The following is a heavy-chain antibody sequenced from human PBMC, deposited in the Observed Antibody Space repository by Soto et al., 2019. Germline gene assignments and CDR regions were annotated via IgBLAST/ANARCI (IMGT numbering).Heavy chain of an antibody. J-gene: IGHJ5*02. CDR1: GVSISSGDYY. V-gene: IGHV4-30-4*01. Sequence: PSETLSLTCTVSGVSISSGDYYWTWIRQPPGKGLEWIGYIYYSGSTYYNPSLKSRVTISVDTSKNQFSLKLSSVTAADSAVYSCARXRPDPYYYDTSGHYYVAWGQGTLVTVSS. CDR2: IYYSGST. D-gene: IGHD3-22*01. CDR3: ARXRPDPYYYDTSGHYYVA.